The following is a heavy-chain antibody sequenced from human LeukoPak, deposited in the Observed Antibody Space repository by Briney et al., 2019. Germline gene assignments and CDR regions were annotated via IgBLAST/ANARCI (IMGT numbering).Heavy chain of an antibody. V-gene: IGHV4-34*01. CDR2: INHSGST. Sequence: SETLSLTCAVYGGSFSVYYWSWIRQPPGKGLEWIGEINHSGSTNYNPSLKSRVTISVDTSKNQFSLKLSSVTAADTAVYYCARGRGVWSEYYFDYWGQGTLVTVSS. CDR3: ARGRGVWSEYYFDY. D-gene: IGHD1-26*01. CDR1: GGSFSVYY. J-gene: IGHJ4*02.